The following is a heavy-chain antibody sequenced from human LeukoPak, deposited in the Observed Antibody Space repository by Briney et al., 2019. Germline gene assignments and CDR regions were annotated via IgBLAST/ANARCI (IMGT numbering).Heavy chain of an antibody. CDR3: AKSNDGTMVRGVYFDY. V-gene: IGHV3-7*03. D-gene: IGHD3-10*01. CDR1: GFFFSSYW. CDR2: IKEDGSEK. J-gene: IGHJ4*02. Sequence: GGSLRLSCAASGFFFSSYWMSWVRQAPGKGLEWVAYIKEDGSEKYYVGSVKGRFTISRDNAKNSLYLQMNSLRAEDTALYYCAKSNDGTMVRGVYFDYWGQGTLVTVSS.